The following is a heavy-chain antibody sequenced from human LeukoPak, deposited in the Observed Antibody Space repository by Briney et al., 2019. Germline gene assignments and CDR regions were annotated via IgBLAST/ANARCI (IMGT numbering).Heavy chain of an antibody. CDR1: GGTFSSYA. J-gene: IGHJ4*02. CDR2: IIPTFGTA. D-gene: IGHD4-17*01. V-gene: IGHV1-69*13. CDR3: ARVGDYGDYFDY. Sequence: SVKVSCKASGGTFSSYAISWVRQAPGQGLEWMGGIIPTFGTANYAQKFQGRVTITADESTSTAYMELSSLRSEDTAVYYCARVGDYGDYFDYWGQGTLVTVSS.